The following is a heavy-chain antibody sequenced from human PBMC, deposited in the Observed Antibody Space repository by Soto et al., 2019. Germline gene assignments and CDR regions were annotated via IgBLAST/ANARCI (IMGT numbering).Heavy chain of an antibody. Sequence: EASVKVSCKASGFTFTSSAVQWVRQARGQRLEWIGWIVVGSGNTNYAQKFQERVTITRDMSTSTAYMELSSLRSEDTAVYYCAAISPIAGGAFDIWGQGTMVTVSS. J-gene: IGHJ3*02. V-gene: IGHV1-58*01. CDR1: GFTFTSSA. CDR3: AAISPIAGGAFDI. CDR2: IVVGSGNT. D-gene: IGHD6-13*01.